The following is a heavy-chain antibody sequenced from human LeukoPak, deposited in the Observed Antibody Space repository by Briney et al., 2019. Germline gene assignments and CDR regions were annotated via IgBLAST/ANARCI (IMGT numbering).Heavy chain of an antibody. CDR1: GFTFSSYS. Sequence: GGSLRLSCAASGFTFSSYSMNWVRQAPGKGLEWVSSISSSVSYIYYADSVKGRFTISRDNAKNSLYLQMNSLRAEDTAVYYCASDNYYDSSGYYSGVQDYWGQGTPVTVSS. J-gene: IGHJ4*02. V-gene: IGHV3-21*01. CDR2: ISSSVSYI. CDR3: ASDNYYDSSGYYSGVQDY. D-gene: IGHD3-22*01.